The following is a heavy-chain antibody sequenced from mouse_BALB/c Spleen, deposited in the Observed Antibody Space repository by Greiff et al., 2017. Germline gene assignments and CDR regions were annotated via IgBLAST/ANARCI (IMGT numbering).Heavy chain of an antibody. J-gene: IGHJ4*01. CDR1: GFTFSSYY. CDR3: ARHGQLGLIYAMDY. CDR2: INSNGGST. D-gene: IGHD3-1*01. V-gene: IGHV5-6-2*01. Sequence: EVQGVESGGGLVKLGGSLKLSCAASGFTFSSYYMSWVRQTPEKRLELVAAINSNGGSTYYPDTVKGRFTISRDNAKNTLYLQMSSLKSEDTALYYCARHGQLGLIYAMDYWGQGTSVTVSS.